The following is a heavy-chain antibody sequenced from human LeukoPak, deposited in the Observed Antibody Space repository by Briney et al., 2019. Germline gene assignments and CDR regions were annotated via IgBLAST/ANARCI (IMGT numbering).Heavy chain of an antibody. CDR3: ARGRDALP. J-gene: IGHJ5*02. D-gene: IGHD3-16*01. CDR2: TNPNSGGT. Sequence: ASVKVSCKASGYTFTAYYIHWVRQAPGQGLEYMGWTNPNSGGTNYAQKFQGRVTITRDTSINTAYMELSSLTSDDTAVYYCARGRDALPWGQGTLVTVSS. V-gene: IGHV1-2*02. CDR1: GYTFTAYY.